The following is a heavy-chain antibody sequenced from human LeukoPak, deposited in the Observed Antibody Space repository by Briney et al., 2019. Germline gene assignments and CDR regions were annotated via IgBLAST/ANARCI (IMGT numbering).Heavy chain of an antibody. CDR3: ARALGRYFDWLLFAIDP. Sequence: ASVKVSCKASGYTFTSYGISWVRQTPGQGLEWMGWISAYNGNTNYAQKLQGRVTMTTDTSTSTAYMELRSLRSDDTAVYYCARALGRYFDWLLFAIDPWGQGTLVTVSS. CDR2: ISAYNGNT. D-gene: IGHD3-9*01. J-gene: IGHJ5*02. CDR1: GYTFTSYG. V-gene: IGHV1-18*01.